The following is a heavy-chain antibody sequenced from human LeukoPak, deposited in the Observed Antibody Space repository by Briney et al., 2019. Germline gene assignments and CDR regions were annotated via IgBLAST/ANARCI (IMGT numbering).Heavy chain of an antibody. CDR1: EFTFSSYD. D-gene: IGHD2-2*02. V-gene: IGHV3-13*01. Sequence: PGGSLRLSCAASEFTFSSYDMHWVRQATGKGLEWVSTIDTAGNAWYPDSVKGRFTISRDNAKNSLYLQMNSLRAEDTAVYYCARDEADIVVVPAAIKYYYMDVWGKGTTVTVSS. CDR2: IDTAGNA. CDR3: ARDEADIVVVPAAIKYYYMDV. J-gene: IGHJ6*03.